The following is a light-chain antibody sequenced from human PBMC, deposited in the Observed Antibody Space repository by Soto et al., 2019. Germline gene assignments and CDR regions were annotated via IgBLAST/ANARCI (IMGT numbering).Light chain of an antibody. Sequence: QSVLPQPRSVSGSPGQSVTISCTGTSSDVGGYNYVSWYQQHPGKAPKLMIYDVSKRPSGVPDRFSGSKSGNTASLTISGLQAEDEADYYCCSYAGSYTSLFGTGTKVTVL. V-gene: IGLV2-11*01. CDR3: CSYAGSYTSL. J-gene: IGLJ1*01. CDR2: DVS. CDR1: SSDVGGYNY.